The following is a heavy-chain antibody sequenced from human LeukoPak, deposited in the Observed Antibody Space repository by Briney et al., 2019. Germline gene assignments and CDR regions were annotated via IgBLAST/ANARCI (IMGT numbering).Heavy chain of an antibody. CDR2: ISGNGGST. D-gene: IGHD2-2*01. CDR1: GFTFSSYA. J-gene: IGHJ4*02. CDR3: AKGGGSTTFFPDSLFDY. V-gene: IGHV3-23*01. Sequence: PGGSLRLSCAASGFTFSSYARSWVRRAPGKGLEWVSAISGNGGSTYYADSVQGRFTISRDNSKNTLFLQMNSLRVEDTAVYYCAKGGGSTTFFPDSLFDYWGQGTLVSVSS.